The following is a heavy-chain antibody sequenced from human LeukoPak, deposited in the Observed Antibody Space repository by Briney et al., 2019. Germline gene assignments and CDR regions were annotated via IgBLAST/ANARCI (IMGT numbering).Heavy chain of an antibody. V-gene: IGHV4-34*01. CDR2: INHSGNT. Sequence: SETLSLTCAVYGGSLSGYYWSWIRQPPGKGLEWIGEINHSGNTNSNPSLKSRVTMSVDTSKNQFSLKLSSVTAADTAVYYCARNSHRGYFDWLLRHDAFDIWGQGTMVTVSS. D-gene: IGHD3-9*01. CDR3: ARNSHRGYFDWLLRHDAFDI. CDR1: GGSLSGYY. J-gene: IGHJ3*02.